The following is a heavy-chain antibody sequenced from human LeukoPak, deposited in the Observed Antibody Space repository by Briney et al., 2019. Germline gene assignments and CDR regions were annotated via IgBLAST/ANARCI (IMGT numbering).Heavy chain of an antibody. J-gene: IGHJ4*02. D-gene: IGHD1-14*01. CDR2: IHRSGSP. Sequence: ASETLSLTCTVSLDSTTSNFWSWVRQPPGKGLEWIGEIHRSGSPNYNPSLQSRVTISIDRSRNQIALELSSVTAADTAAYYCAREILGGFNPGAYWGQGTLVTVSS. CDR1: LDSTTSNF. CDR3: AREILGGFNPGAY. V-gene: IGHV4-4*02.